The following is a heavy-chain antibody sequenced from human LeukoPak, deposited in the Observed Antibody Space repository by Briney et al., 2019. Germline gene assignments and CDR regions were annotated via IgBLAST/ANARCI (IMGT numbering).Heavy chain of an antibody. J-gene: IGHJ4*02. Sequence: GGSLRLSCAASGFTVSSNYMSWVRQAPGKGLEWVSVIYSGGNTYYADSVKGRFTISRDNSKNTLYLEMNSLRVEDTAVYYCAKRYSSGWYYFDYWGQGTLVTVSS. V-gene: IGHV3-66*01. CDR3: AKRYSSGWYYFDY. D-gene: IGHD6-19*01. CDR2: IYSGGNT. CDR1: GFTVSSNY.